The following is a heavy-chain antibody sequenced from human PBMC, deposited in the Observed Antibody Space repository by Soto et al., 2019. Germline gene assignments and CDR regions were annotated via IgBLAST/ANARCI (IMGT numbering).Heavy chain of an antibody. Sequence: PGGFLILSCASSGFAFSSYSMNWVRQAPGKGLEWVSSISSSSSYIYYADSVKGRFTISRDNAKNSLYLQMNSLRAEDTAVYYCARDKAPELWFSVGSNWFDPWGQGTLATVSS. CDR3: ARDKAPELWFSVGSNWFDP. D-gene: IGHD5-18*01. CDR1: GFAFSSYS. CDR2: ISSSSSYI. J-gene: IGHJ5*02. V-gene: IGHV3-21*01.